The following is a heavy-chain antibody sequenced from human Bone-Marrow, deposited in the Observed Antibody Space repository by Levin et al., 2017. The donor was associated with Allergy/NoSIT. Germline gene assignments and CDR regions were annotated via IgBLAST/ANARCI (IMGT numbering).Heavy chain of an antibody. D-gene: IGHD3-9*01. Sequence: ASVKVSCKVSGYTLTELSMHWVRQAPGKGLEWMGGFDPEDGKTVYAQKFQGRVAMTEDTSTDTAYMELSSLRSEDTALYYCATMKWYYDFLAGYDTDYWGQGTLVTVSS. V-gene: IGHV1-24*01. CDR3: ATMKWYYDFLAGYDTDY. CDR1: GYTLTELS. J-gene: IGHJ4*02. CDR2: FDPEDGKT.